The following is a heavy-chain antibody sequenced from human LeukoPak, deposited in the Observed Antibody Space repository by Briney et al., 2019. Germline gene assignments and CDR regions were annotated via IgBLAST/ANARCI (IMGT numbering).Heavy chain of an antibody. CDR1: GFTFSSFW. Sequence: GGSLRLSCAASGFTFSSFWMSWVRQAPGKGLEWVANIKQHGSEKYYVDSVKGRFTISRDNAKNSLYLQMNSLRAEDTAVYYCARDLHGVAALYYYYGMDVWGQGTTVTVSS. D-gene: IGHD2-15*01. CDR2: IKQHGSEK. J-gene: IGHJ6*02. V-gene: IGHV3-7*01. CDR3: ARDLHGVAALYYYYGMDV.